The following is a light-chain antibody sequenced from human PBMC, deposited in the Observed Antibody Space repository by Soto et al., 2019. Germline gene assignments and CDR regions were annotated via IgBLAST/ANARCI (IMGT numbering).Light chain of an antibody. V-gene: IGKV1-39*01. J-gene: IGKJ4*01. CDR3: QQSYSTPPSLT. CDR1: QSISSY. CDR2: AAS. Sequence: DIQMTQSPSSLSASVGDRVTITCRASQSISSYLNWYQQKPGKAPKLLIYAASSLQSGVPSRFSGSGSGTDFTLNISSLQPEDFATYYCQQSYSTPPSLTFGGGTKVDVK.